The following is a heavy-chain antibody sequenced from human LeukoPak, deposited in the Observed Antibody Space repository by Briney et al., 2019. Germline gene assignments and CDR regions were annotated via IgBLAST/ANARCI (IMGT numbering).Heavy chain of an antibody. J-gene: IGHJ4*02. CDR3: AGGHSGSYYN. D-gene: IGHD1-26*01. CDR2: IYYSGST. CDR1: GGSISSYY. V-gene: IGHV4-59*01. Sequence: SETLSLTCTVSGGSISSYYWSWIRQPPGKGLEWIGYIYYSGSTNYNPSLRSRVTISVDTSKNQFSLKLSSVTAADTAVYYCAGGHSGSYYNWGQGTLVTVSS.